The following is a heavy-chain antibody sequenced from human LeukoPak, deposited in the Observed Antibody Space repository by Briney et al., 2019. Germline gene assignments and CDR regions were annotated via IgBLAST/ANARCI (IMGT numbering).Heavy chain of an antibody. CDR1: GGSISSYY. Sequence: SETLSLTCTVSGGSISSYYWSWIRQPPGKGLEWIGYIYYSGSTNYNPSLKSRVTISVDTSKNQFSLKLSSVTAADTAVYYCARVDSSSWYVGEFDYWGQGTLVTVSS. D-gene: IGHD6-13*01. CDR2: IYYSGST. V-gene: IGHV4-59*01. CDR3: ARVDSSSWYVGEFDY. J-gene: IGHJ4*02.